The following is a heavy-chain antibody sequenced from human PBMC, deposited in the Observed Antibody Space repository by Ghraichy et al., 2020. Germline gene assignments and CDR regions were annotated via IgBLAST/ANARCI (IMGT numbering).Heavy chain of an antibody. V-gene: IGHV3-23*01. CDR1: GFTFSSYA. D-gene: IGHD3-10*01. J-gene: IGHJ4*02. CDR2: ISGSGGST. Sequence: GGSLRLSCAASGFTFSSYAMSWVRQAPGKGLEWVSAISGSGGSTYYADSVKGRFTISRDNSKNTLYLQMNSLRAEDTAVYYCAKDQWRITMFWGGTKLDYWGQGTLVTVSS. CDR3: AKDQWRITMFWGGTKLDY.